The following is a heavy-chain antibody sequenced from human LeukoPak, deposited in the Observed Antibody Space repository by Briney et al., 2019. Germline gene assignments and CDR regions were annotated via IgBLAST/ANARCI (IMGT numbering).Heavy chain of an antibody. Sequence: SETLSLTCTVSGGSIGSGGYYWSWIRQHPGKGLEWIGYTYYSGSTYYNPSLKSRVTISVDTSKNQFSLKLSSVTAADTAVYYCATSGGGDILTGYYRFDYWGQGTLVTVSS. CDR3: ATSGGGDILTGYYRFDY. V-gene: IGHV4-31*03. CDR2: TYYSGST. CDR1: GGSIGSGGYY. D-gene: IGHD3-9*01. J-gene: IGHJ4*02.